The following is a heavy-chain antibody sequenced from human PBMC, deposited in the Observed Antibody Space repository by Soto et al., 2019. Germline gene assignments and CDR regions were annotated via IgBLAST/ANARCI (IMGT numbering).Heavy chain of an antibody. CDR2: MNPNNNNT. Sequence: ASVKVSCKASGYTFTSYDINWVRQATGQGLEWMGWMNPNNNNTGYAQKFQGRVTITRNTSISTAYMELSSLGSEDTAVYYCARGPHPYFNDYWGQGTLVTVSS. V-gene: IGHV1-8*01. D-gene: IGHD2-8*01. CDR3: ARGPHPYFNDY. CDR1: GYTFTSYD. J-gene: IGHJ4*02.